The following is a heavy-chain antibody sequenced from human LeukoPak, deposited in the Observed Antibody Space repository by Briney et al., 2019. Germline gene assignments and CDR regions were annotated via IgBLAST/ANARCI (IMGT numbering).Heavy chain of an antibody. CDR1: GFTFSNYA. V-gene: IGHV3-23*01. CDR2: VSGRDTST. J-gene: IGHJ4*02. Sequence: PGGSLRLSCAASGFTFSNYAMSWVRQAPGKGLEWVSAVSGRDTSTYYTDSVKGRFTISRDNSENTLYLQMNSLSAEDTAIYYCAKWGDYDVLTGYYDSDYWGQGTLVTVSS. D-gene: IGHD3-9*01. CDR3: AKWGDYDVLTGYYDSDY.